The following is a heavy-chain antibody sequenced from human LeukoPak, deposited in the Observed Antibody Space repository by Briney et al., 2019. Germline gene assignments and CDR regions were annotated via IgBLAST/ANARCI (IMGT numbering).Heavy chain of an antibody. CDR2: ISAYSGNT. Sequence: GASVKVSCKASGYTFSNYGISWVRQAPGQGLEWMGWISAYSGNTNSAQKLQGRVTMTTDTSTSTAYMELRSLRSDDTAVYYCARGIYYDSSGYYLGYYFDYWGQGTLVTVSS. V-gene: IGHV1-18*01. J-gene: IGHJ4*02. CDR1: GYTFSNYG. D-gene: IGHD3-22*01. CDR3: ARGIYYDSSGYYLGYYFDY.